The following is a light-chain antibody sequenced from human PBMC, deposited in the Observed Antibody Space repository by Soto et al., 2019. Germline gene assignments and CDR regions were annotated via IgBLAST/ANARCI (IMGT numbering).Light chain of an antibody. CDR2: DVS. Sequence: QSALTQPASVSGSPGQSITISCTGTSSDVGGYNYVSWYQQHPGKAPKLMIYDVSNRPSGVSNRFSGSKSGNTASLTISGRQAEDEAEYYCSTYTSSSTLMVFGGGTKLTVL. V-gene: IGLV2-14*01. CDR3: STYTSSSTLMV. J-gene: IGLJ2*01. CDR1: SSDVGGYNY.